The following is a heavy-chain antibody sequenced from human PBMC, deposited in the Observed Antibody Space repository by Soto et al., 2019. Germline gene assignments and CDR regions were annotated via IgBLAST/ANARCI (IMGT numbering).Heavy chain of an antibody. Sequence: QVQLVESGGGVVQPGRSLRLSCAASGFTFSTHAMHWVRQAPGKGLECVAIVSFDGSNKYYADCVTGRFTISRDNSKNTLYLQWSGVTPEETAFYYCARDQADITAARGGRIDRWGQGTLVTVSS. V-gene: IGHV3-30-3*01. D-gene: IGHD6-13*01. CDR3: ARDQADITAARGGRIDR. CDR2: VSFDGSNK. CDR1: GFTFSTHA. J-gene: IGHJ5*02.